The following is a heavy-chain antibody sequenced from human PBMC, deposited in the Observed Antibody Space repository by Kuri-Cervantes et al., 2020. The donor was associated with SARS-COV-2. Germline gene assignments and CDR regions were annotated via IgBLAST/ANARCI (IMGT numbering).Heavy chain of an antibody. CDR3: ASSRGITILGVVINYYHGMDV. V-gene: IGHV1-18*01. CDR2: ISAYNGNT. J-gene: IGHJ6*02. D-gene: IGHD3-3*01. Sequence: ASVKVSCKASGGTSSSYAISWVRQAPGQGLEWMGLISAYNGNTNYAQKLQGRVTMTRNNSRSTAYMELSSLRSEDTAVYYCASSRGITILGVVINYYHGMDVWGQGPTVTVSS. CDR1: GGTSSSYA.